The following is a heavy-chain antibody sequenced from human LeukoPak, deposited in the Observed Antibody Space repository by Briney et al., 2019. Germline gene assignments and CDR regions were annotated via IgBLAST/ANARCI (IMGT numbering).Heavy chain of an antibody. Sequence: GGSLRLSCAASGFTFGSYAMGWVRQAPGKGLEWVSAISSSGASKYYADSVKGRFTISRDNSKNTLYLQMNSLRAEDTAVYYCAKERSGWYYDYWGQGTLVTVSS. CDR2: ISSSGASK. D-gene: IGHD6-19*01. CDR1: GFTFGSYA. CDR3: AKERSGWYYDY. J-gene: IGHJ4*02. V-gene: IGHV3-23*01.